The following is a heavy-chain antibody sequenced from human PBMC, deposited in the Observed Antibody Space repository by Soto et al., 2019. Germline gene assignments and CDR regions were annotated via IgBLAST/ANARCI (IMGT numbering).Heavy chain of an antibody. J-gene: IGHJ5*02. D-gene: IGHD6-13*01. Sequence: PSETLRLPCTGSGGSLSSYRWSWIRQPPGKGLEWIGYIYYSGSTNYNPSLKSRVTISVDTSKNQFSLKLSSVTAADTAVYYCARAKAPLYSSSWYWYASWGQRTLDIVSS. CDR1: GGSLSSYR. CDR3: ARAKAPLYSSSWYWYAS. V-gene: IGHV4-59*08. CDR2: IYYSGST.